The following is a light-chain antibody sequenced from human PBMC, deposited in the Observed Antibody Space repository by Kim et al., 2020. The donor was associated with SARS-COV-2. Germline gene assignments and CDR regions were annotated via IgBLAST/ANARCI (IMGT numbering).Light chain of an antibody. CDR2: DAS. Sequence: SASVGDRVTITCQASQDITHYLNWYQQKPGKAPKLLIYDASTLEAGVPSRFSGSGSGTDFTFTINSLQPEDIATYYCQQYHSLFTFGGGTKVDIK. V-gene: IGKV1-33*01. CDR3: QQYHSLFT. J-gene: IGKJ4*02. CDR1: QDITHY.